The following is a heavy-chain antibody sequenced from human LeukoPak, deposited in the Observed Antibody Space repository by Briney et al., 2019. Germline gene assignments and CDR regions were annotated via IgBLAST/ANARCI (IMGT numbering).Heavy chain of an antibody. D-gene: IGHD4-17*01. CDR2: MNPNIDNP. Sequence: ASVKVSCKASGYTFTRYDINWVRQATGQGLEWMGWMNPNIDNPGYAQKFQGRLTMTRNTSTSTAYMELSNLRSEDTAVYYCACEIDGDYDSDAFDFWGQGTMATVSS. J-gene: IGHJ3*01. V-gene: IGHV1-8*01. CDR3: ACEIDGDYDSDAFDF. CDR1: GYTFTRYD.